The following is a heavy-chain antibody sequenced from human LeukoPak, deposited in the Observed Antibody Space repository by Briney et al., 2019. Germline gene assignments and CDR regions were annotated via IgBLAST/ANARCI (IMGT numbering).Heavy chain of an antibody. Sequence: ASVKVSCKASGYTFTSYDINWVRQATGQGLEWMGWMNPNSGNTGYAQKFQGRVTITRNTSISTAYMELSSLRSEDTAVYYCARAPDTAMVYYFDYWGQGTLVTVSS. J-gene: IGHJ4*02. D-gene: IGHD5-18*01. CDR1: GYTFTSYD. V-gene: IGHV1-8*03. CDR2: MNPNSGNT. CDR3: ARAPDTAMVYYFDY.